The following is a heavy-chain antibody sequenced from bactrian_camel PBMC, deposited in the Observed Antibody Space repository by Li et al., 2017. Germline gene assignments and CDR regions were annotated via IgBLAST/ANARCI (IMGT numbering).Heavy chain of an antibody. CDR1: AYTYSRYC. CDR3: AARGPYCYTKLSVRDFTY. D-gene: IGHD2*01. CDR2: IDNGNT. V-gene: IGHV3S53*01. Sequence: QLVESGGRSVQAGGSLRLSCVASAYTYSRYCMAWFRQAPGKEREVVAVIDNGNTMYADSVKGRFTISKDNAKNTVYLQMNSLKPEDTAMYYCAARGPYCYTKLSVRDFTYWGQGTQVTVS. J-gene: IGHJ6*01.